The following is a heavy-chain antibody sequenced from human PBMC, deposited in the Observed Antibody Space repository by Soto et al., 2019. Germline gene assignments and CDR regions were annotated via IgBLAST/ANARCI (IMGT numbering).Heavy chain of an antibody. D-gene: IGHD1-26*01. CDR1: GYTFTSHD. Sequence: ASVKVSCKASGYTFTSHDINWVRQATGQGLEWMGWMNPNSGNTGYAQKFQGRVTMTRNTSISTAYMELSSLRSEDTAVYYCARGRVGAFYYYYGMDVWGQGPTVTVS. CDR2: MNPNSGNT. J-gene: IGHJ6*02. CDR3: ARGRVGAFYYYYGMDV. V-gene: IGHV1-8*01.